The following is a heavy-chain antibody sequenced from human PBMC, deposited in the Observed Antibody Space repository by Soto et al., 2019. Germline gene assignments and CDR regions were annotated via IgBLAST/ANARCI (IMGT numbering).Heavy chain of an antibody. Sequence: QVQLQESGPGLVKPSQTLSLTCNVSGGSISSGDYYRSWIRQPPGKGLEWIGYTYYSGDTYYNPSLKSRVTISVDTSKNQFSLKLSSVTAADTAVYYCTTAYCGGDCPWGQGTRVTVSS. CDR1: GGSISSGDYY. J-gene: IGHJ5*02. D-gene: IGHD2-21*02. V-gene: IGHV4-30-4*01. CDR3: TTAYCGGDCP. CDR2: TYYSGDT.